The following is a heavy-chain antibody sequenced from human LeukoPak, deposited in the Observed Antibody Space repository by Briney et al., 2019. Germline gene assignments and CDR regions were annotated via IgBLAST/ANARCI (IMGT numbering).Heavy chain of an antibody. J-gene: IGHJ6*02. CDR1: GFTLSNYA. CDR3: ARSYCSGGNCYSYYYNYEMDV. Sequence: GGSLRLSCAASGFTLSNYARHWVRQAPGKGLEYVSAISSNGDSTYYADSVKGRFTISRDNSKNTLFLQMGSLRTEDMAVYYCARSYCSGGNCYSYYYNYEMDVWGQGTTVTVSS. V-gene: IGHV3-64*02. D-gene: IGHD2-15*01. CDR2: ISSNGDST.